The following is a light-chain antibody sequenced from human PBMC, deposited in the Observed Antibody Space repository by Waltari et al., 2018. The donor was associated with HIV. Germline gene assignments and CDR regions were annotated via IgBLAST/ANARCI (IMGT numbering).Light chain of an antibody. V-gene: IGLV1-44*01. CDR1: NSNIGRNS. CDR2: SSN. Sequence: QSVLTQPPSASGTPGQRVTISCSGSNSNIGRNSVNWYQQLPGTAPKLLIYSSNQRPLGVPDRVSGSKSGTPASLAISGLQSEDEADYYCAAWDDSRNAHVVFGGGTKLTVL. J-gene: IGLJ2*01. CDR3: AAWDDSRNAHVV.